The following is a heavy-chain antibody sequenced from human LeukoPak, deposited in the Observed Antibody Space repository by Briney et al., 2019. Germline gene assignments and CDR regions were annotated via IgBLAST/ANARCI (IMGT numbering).Heavy chain of an antibody. CDR2: IYYSGST. D-gene: IGHD1-14*01. CDR1: GGSISSYY. V-gene: IGHV4-59*01. CDR3: ARGIVSNRENYFDY. J-gene: IGHJ4*02. Sequence: PSETLSLTCTVSGGSISSYYWSWIRQPPGKGLEGIGYIYYSGSTNYNPSLKSRVTISVDTSKNQFSLKLSSVTAADTAMYYCARGIVSNRENYFDYWGQGTLVTVSS.